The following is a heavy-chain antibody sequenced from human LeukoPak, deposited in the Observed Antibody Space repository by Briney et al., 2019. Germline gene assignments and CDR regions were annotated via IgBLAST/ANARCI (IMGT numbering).Heavy chain of an antibody. CDR2: IIPIFGTA. J-gene: IGHJ5*02. CDR1: GGTFSSYA. V-gene: IGHV1-69*13. D-gene: IGHD6-13*01. Sequence: ASVKVSCKASGGTFSSYAISWVRQAPGQGLEWMGGIIPIFGTANYAQKFQGRVTITADESTSTAYMELSGLRSEDTAVYYCARGNSSSWYSGTWFDPWGQGTLVTVSS. CDR3: ARGNSSSWYSGTWFDP.